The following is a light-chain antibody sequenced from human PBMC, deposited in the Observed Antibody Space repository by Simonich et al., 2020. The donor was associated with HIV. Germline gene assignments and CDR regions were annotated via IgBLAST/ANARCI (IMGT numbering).Light chain of an antibody. V-gene: IGKV1-39*01. CDR1: QSISNY. J-gene: IGKJ3*01. Sequence: DIQMTQSPSSLSASVGDRVNITCRASQSISNYVNWYQQKPGKAPKRLIYGASSLQSGVPSRFSGSGSGTDFTLTISSLQPEDFATYYCQQSYSTTFGPGTKVDIK. CDR2: GAS. CDR3: QQSYSTT.